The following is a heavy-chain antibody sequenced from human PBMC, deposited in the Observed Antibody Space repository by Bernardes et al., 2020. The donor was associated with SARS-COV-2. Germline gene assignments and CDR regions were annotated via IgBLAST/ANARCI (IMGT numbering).Heavy chain of an antibody. V-gene: IGHV3-74*03. Sequence: GGSLRLSCVVSGFIFSAYWMHWVRQAPGKGLVWVSRLNEHGTITTYADSVKGRFTISRDNAKNTLYLEMNSLRAEDTATYYCVRDLAGGRGSWGQGTLVTVSS. CDR3: VRDLAGGRGS. J-gene: IGHJ4*02. CDR2: LNEHGTIT. D-gene: IGHD2-15*01. CDR1: GFIFSAYW.